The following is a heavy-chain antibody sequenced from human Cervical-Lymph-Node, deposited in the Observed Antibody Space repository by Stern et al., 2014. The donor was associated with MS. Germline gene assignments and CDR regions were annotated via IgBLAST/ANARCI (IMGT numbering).Heavy chain of an antibody. V-gene: IGHV3-64*01. CDR2: ISSNGGST. Sequence: EVQLVQSGGGLVQPGGSLGLSCAASGFTFSSYAMHWVRQAPGKGLEYVSAISSNGGSTYYANSVKGRFTISRDNSKNTLYLQMGSLRAEDMAVYYCARVERVPAAPDYWGQGTLVTVSS. CDR1: GFTFSSYA. J-gene: IGHJ4*02. CDR3: ARVERVPAAPDY. D-gene: IGHD2-2*01.